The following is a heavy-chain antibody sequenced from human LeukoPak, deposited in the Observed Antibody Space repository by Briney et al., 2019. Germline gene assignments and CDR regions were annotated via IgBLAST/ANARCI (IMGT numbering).Heavy chain of an antibody. D-gene: IGHD2-2*02. CDR3: ASCSTSCYTSLLGMDV. CDR2: INHNSGGT. Sequence: GSVKVSCKASGYTFTGYYMHWVRQAPGQGLEWMLGINHNSGGTNYAQTFQGRVTMTRDTSISTAYIELSRLRSDDTAVYYCASCSTSCYTSLLGMDVWGQGTTVTVSS. J-gene: IGHJ6*02. CDR1: GYTFTGYY. V-gene: IGHV1-2*02.